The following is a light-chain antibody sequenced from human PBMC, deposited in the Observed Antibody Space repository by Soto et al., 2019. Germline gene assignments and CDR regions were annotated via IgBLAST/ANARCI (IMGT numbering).Light chain of an antibody. CDR2: DAS. CDR3: QQYGSSPRT. CDR1: QSVSSSY. Sequence: ENVLTQSPGTLSLSPGERATLSCRASQSVSSSYLAWYQQKPGQAPRLLIYDASSRATGIPDRFSGSGSGTDFTLTISRLEPADFAVYYCQQYGSSPRTFGQGTKVELK. J-gene: IGKJ1*01. V-gene: IGKV3-20*01.